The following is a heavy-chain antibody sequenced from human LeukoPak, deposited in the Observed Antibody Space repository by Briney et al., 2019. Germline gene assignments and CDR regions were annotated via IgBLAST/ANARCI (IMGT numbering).Heavy chain of an antibody. V-gene: IGHV3-33*01. Sequence: PGGSLRLSWAASGFTFSSYGMHWVRQAPGKGLEWVAVIWYDGSNKYYADSVKGRFTISRDNSKNTLYLQMNSLRAEDTAVYYCSRDLSVVVVPAPKGMDVWGQGTTVTVSS. CDR3: SRDLSVVVVPAPKGMDV. D-gene: IGHD2-2*01. CDR2: IWYDGSNK. J-gene: IGHJ6*02. CDR1: GFTFSSYG.